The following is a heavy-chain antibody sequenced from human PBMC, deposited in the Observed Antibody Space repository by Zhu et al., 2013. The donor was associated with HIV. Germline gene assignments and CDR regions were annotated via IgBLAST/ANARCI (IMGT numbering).Heavy chain of an antibody. Sequence: QVQLVQSGAEVKKPGSSVKVSCKASGGTFSSYAISWVRQAPGQGLEWMGGIIPIFGTANYAQKFQGRVTITADKSTSTAYMELSSLRSEDTAVYYCALGITMIVVDYYYYGMDVWGQGTTVTVSS. V-gene: IGHV1-69*06. J-gene: IGHJ6*02. CDR3: ALGITMIVVDYYYYGMDV. CDR2: IIPIFGTA. CDR1: GGTFSSYA. D-gene: IGHD3-22*01.